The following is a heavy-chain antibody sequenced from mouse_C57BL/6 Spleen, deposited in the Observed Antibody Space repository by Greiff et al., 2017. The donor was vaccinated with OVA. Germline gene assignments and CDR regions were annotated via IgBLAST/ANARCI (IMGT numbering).Heavy chain of an antibody. V-gene: IGHV2-3*01. CDR3: ARSIYYYGRGYFDV. D-gene: IGHD1-1*01. Sequence: VKLVESGPGLVAPSQSLSITCTVSGFSLTSYGVSWVRQPPGKGLEWLGVIWGDGRTNYHSALISRLSISKDNSESQVFLELNSLQTDDTATYYCARSIYYYGRGYFDVWGTGTTVTVSS. J-gene: IGHJ1*03. CDR2: IWGDGRT. CDR1: GFSLTSYG.